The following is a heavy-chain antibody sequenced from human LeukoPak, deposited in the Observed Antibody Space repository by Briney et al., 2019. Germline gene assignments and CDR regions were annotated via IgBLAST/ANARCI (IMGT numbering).Heavy chain of an antibody. Sequence: GGSLRLSCAASGFTFSSYAMSWVRQAPGKGLEWVSAISGSGGSTYYADSVKGRFTISRDNSKNTLYLQMYSLRAQDTAVHCFAKDSGTNIWGQGRMVTASS. CDR3: AKDSGTNI. J-gene: IGHJ3*02. CDR1: GFTFSSYA. V-gene: IGHV3-23*01. CDR2: ISGSGGST. D-gene: IGHD3-10*01.